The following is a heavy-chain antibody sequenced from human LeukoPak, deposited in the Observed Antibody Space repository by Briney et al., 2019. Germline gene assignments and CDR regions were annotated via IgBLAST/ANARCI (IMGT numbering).Heavy chain of an antibody. CDR2: ISSSSSYI. V-gene: IGHV3-21*01. J-gene: IGHJ4*02. Sequence: GGSLRLSCAASGFTFSSYSMNWVRQAPGKGLEWVSSISSSSSYIYYADSVKGRFTISRDNAKNSLYLQMNSLRAEDTAVYYCAKVRWGSDNALDSWGQGTLVTASS. CDR1: GFTFSSYS. CDR3: AKVRWGSDNALDS. D-gene: IGHD3-16*01.